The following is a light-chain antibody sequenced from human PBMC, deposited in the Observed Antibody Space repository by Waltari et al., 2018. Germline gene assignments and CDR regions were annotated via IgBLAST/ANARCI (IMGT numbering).Light chain of an antibody. CDR1: QTLLSGDGRTY. J-gene: IGKJ2*01. CDR2: VIS. V-gene: IGKV2D-29*02. CDR3: MQAMQVPYT. Sequence: DIVMTQTPLSLSVTPGPPAPISCKSSQTLLSGDGRTYLFWFVQKPGQSPQLLISVISDRFSGVPDRFSGSGSGTDFTLRISRVEAEDVGIYYCMQAMQVPYTFGQGTKLEIK.